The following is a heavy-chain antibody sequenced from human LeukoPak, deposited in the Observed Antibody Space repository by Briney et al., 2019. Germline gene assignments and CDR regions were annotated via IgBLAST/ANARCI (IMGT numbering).Heavy chain of an antibody. CDR2: IGRSGRDV. CDR3: ARELDGIKDLDY. J-gene: IGHJ4*02. D-gene: IGHD1-1*01. Sequence: GGSLRLSCAASGFTFSNNNMDWVRQAPGKGLEWVSSIGRSGRDVYYADSVKGRFTISRDNAKNSLYLQMNSLRAEDTAVYYCARELDGIKDLDYWGQGSLVTVSS. CDR1: GFTFSNNN. V-gene: IGHV3-21*01.